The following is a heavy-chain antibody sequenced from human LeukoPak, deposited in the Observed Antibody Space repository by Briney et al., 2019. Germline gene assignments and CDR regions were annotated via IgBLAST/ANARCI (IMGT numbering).Heavy chain of an antibody. D-gene: IGHD2-2*01. Sequence: PGGSLRLSCSTSGFTFGDYAMSWVRQAPGKGLEWVGFIQAKAYGGATKYAASVNGRFSISRDDSQSIANLQMNDLKTEDTAVYYCTRAPHPRCSSSGCYLDYWGHGTLVTVSS. CDR1: GFTFGDYA. J-gene: IGHJ4*01. CDR3: TRAPHPRCSSSGCYLDY. CDR2: IQAKAYGGAT. V-gene: IGHV3-49*04.